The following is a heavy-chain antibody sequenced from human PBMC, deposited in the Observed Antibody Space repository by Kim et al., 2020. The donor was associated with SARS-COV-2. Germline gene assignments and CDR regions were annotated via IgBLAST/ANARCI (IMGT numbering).Heavy chain of an antibody. D-gene: IGHD2-15*01. Sequence: SRVTISVDTSKNQFSLKLSCVTAADTAVYYCARGRMVAATPYYYYYYMDVWGKGTTVTVSS. J-gene: IGHJ6*03. CDR3: ARGRMVAATPYYYYYYMDV. V-gene: IGHV4-59*09.